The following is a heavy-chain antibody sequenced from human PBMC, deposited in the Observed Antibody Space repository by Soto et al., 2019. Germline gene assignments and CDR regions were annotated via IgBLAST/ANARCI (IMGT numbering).Heavy chain of an antibody. CDR3: ERDDSSGYYHHLGY. J-gene: IGHJ4*02. Sequence: QVQLVQSGAEVKKPGASVKVSCKASGYTFTSYGISWVRQAPGQGLEWMGWISAYNGNTNCAQKLQGRVTMTTDTSTRTAYIELRRSRSDATAVYYCERDDSSGYYHHLGYWCQRTLVCVSS. V-gene: IGHV1-18*01. CDR1: GYTFTSYG. CDR2: ISAYNGNT. D-gene: IGHD3-22*01.